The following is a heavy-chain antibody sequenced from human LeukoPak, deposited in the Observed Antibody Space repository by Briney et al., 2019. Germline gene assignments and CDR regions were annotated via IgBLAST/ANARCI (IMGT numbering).Heavy chain of an antibody. CDR2: ISGSGGST. CDR1: GFTFSSYG. D-gene: IGHD3-16*02. Sequence: GGSLRLSCAASGFTFSSYGMSWVRQAPGKGLEWVSAISGSGGSTYYADSVKGRFTISRDNSKNTLYLQMNSLRAEDTAVYYCATHSIYDYVWGSYRYKVEGYYFDYWSQGTLVTVSS. V-gene: IGHV3-23*01. J-gene: IGHJ4*02. CDR3: ATHSIYDYVWGSYRYKVEGYYFDY.